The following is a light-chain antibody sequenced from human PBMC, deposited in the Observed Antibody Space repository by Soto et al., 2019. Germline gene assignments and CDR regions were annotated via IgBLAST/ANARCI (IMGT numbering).Light chain of an antibody. Sequence: SYELTQAPSVSVAPGQTARITCGGNNIGSKSVQWYQQKPGQAPVLVVYDDNDRPSGIPERFSGSNSGNTATLTISRVEAGDEADYYCQVWDSSSDHYVFGTGTKGTV. V-gene: IGLV3-21*02. CDR3: QVWDSSSDHYV. CDR2: DDN. CDR1: NIGSKS. J-gene: IGLJ1*01.